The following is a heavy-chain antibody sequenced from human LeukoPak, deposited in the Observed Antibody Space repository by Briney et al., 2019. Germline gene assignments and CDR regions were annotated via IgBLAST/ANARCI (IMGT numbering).Heavy chain of an antibody. CDR3: ARGYCSGGSCNWGQFDS. CDR1: GFILSTHA. CDR2: VSGSGGTT. J-gene: IGHJ4*02. Sequence: GGSLRLSCAASGFILSTHAMSWVRLAPGRGLEWVSVVSGSGGTTYYADSVKGRFTISRDNSLSTLSLQMKSLRVEDTALYYCARGYCSGGSCNWGQFDSWGQGTLVTVSS. D-gene: IGHD2-15*01. V-gene: IGHV3-23*01.